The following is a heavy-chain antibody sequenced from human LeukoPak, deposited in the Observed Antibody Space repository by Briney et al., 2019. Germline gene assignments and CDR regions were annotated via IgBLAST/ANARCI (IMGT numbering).Heavy chain of an antibody. D-gene: IGHD3-22*01. CDR3: TRDGPDYYDSSGWYYYYYMDA. Sequence: GGSLRLSCTASGFTFGDYAMSWFRQAPGKGLEWVGFIRSKAYGGTTEYAASVKGRFTISRDDSKSIAYLQMNSLKTEDTAVYYCTRDGPDYYDSSGWYYYYYMDAWGKGTTVTVSS. V-gene: IGHV3-49*03. CDR2: IRSKAYGGTT. J-gene: IGHJ6*03. CDR1: GFTFGDYA.